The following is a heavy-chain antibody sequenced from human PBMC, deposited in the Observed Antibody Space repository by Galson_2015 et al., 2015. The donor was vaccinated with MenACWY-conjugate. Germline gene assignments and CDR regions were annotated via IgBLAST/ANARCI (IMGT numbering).Heavy chain of an antibody. Sequence: SETLSLTCTVSGASMSNYSWTWVRQSPEKGLEWIGHIYHSGATNYNPSLQSRAIISADASKGQISLNLASVSAADTAVYFCARRATTGWFDPWGQGTQVTVSS. CDR1: GASMSNYS. CDR2: IYHSGAT. CDR3: ARRATTGWFDP. D-gene: IGHD4-17*01. V-gene: IGHV4-59*13. J-gene: IGHJ5*02.